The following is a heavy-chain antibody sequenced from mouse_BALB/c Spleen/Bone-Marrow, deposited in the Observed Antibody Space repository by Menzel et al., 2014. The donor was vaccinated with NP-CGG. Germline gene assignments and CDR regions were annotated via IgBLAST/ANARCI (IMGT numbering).Heavy chain of an antibody. CDR3: ARLDLIAY. J-gene: IGHJ3*01. Sequence: VQLQQSGAELAKPGASVKLSCTASGFNIKDTYMHWVKQRPEQGLEWIGRIDPANGNTKYDPKFQGKATITADTSSNTAYLQLSSLTSEDTAVYYCARLDLIAYWGQGTLVTVSA. CDR1: GFNIKDTY. CDR2: IDPANGNT. V-gene: IGHV14-3*02.